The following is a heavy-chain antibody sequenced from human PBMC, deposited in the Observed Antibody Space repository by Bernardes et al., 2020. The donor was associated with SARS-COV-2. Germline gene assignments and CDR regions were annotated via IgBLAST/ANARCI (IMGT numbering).Heavy chain of an antibody. Sequence: GGSLRLSCAASGFTFDDYAMHWVRQAPGKGLEWVSGISWNSGSIGYADSVKGRFTISRDNAKNSLYLQMNSLRAEDTALYYCAGYYYDSSGYYSDYWGQGTLVTVSS. V-gene: IGHV3-9*01. D-gene: IGHD3-22*01. J-gene: IGHJ4*02. CDR1: GFTFDDYA. CDR3: AGYYYDSSGYYSDY. CDR2: ISWNSGSI.